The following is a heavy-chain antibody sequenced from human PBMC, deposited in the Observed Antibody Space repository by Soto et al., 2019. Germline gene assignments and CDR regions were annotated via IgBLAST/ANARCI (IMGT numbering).Heavy chain of an antibody. CDR1: GYSFTSYW. CDR3: ARGASSWSPYYYGMDV. J-gene: IGHJ6*02. CDR2: IYPGDSDT. D-gene: IGHD6-13*01. Sequence: GESLKISCKGSGYSFTSYWIGWVRQMPGKGLEWMGIIYPGDSDTRYSPSFQGQVTISDDKSISTAYLQWSSLRASDTAMYYCARGASSWSPYYYGMDVWGQGTTVTVSS. V-gene: IGHV5-51*01.